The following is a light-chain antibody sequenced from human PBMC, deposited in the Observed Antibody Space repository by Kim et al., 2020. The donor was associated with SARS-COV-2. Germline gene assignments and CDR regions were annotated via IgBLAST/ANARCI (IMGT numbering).Light chain of an antibody. Sequence: FALRERATLSCRASQSVSSYLAWYQQKPGQAPKLLIYDASNRATGIPARFSGSGSGTDFTLTISSLEPEDFAVYYCQQRSNWPVTFGQGTRLEIK. J-gene: IGKJ5*01. CDR3: QQRSNWPVT. CDR1: QSVSSY. V-gene: IGKV3-11*01. CDR2: DAS.